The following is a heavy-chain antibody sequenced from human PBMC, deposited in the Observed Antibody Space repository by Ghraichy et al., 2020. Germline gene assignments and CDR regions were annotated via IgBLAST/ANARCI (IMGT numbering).Heavy chain of an antibody. CDR1: GFTFSDYV. CDR2: IIGSGGTT. D-gene: IGHD2/OR15-2a*01. Sequence: GGSLNISCVASGFTFSDYVMSWVRQAPGKGLEWVSGIIGSGGTTFYADSVKGRFTVSRDNSKNTLFLQMNSLRAEDTAIYYCAKRVSLGGKYGMDVWGHGTTVTVSS. V-gene: IGHV3-23*01. J-gene: IGHJ6*02. CDR3: AKRVSLGGKYGMDV.